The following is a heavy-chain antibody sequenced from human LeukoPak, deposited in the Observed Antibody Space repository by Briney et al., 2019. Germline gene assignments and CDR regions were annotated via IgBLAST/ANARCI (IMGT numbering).Heavy chain of an antibody. CDR3: ATQQLVGNYWFDP. Sequence: SETLSLTCAVYGGSFSGYYWSWIRQPPGKGLEWIGEINHSGSTNYNPSLKSRVTISVDTSKNQFSLKLSSVTAADTAVYYCATQQLVGNYWFDPWGQGTLVTVSS. V-gene: IGHV4-34*01. CDR1: GGSFSGYY. D-gene: IGHD6-13*01. CDR2: INHSGST. J-gene: IGHJ5*02.